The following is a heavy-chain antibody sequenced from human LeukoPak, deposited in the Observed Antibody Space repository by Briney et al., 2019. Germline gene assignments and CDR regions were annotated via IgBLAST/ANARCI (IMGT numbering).Heavy chain of an antibody. Sequence: SVKVSCKASGGTFTKNALNWVRQAPGQGLEWMGRVIPVVGVTRNAQKFQGRLTITADASSTTAYMELSSLTSEDTAVYYCARVQAVGVPVAIDAYYDYGMDVWGQGTTVTVSS. D-gene: IGHD2-2*02. V-gene: IGHV1-69*04. CDR1: GGTFTKNA. CDR3: ARVQAVGVPVAIDAYYDYGMDV. J-gene: IGHJ6*02. CDR2: VIPVVGVT.